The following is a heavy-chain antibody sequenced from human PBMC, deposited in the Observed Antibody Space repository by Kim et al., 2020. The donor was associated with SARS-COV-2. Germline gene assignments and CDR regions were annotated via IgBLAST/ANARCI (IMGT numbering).Heavy chain of an antibody. CDR3: TTDGFASSWYLSPFDY. D-gene: IGHD6-13*01. CDR2: IKSKTDGGTT. CDR1: GFTFSNAL. J-gene: IGHJ4*02. V-gene: IGHV3-15*01. Sequence: GGSLRLSCAASGFTFSNALMTWVRQAPGKGLEWVGRIKSKTDGGTTDYAAPVKGRFTISRDDSKNTLYLQMNSLKTEDTAVYYCTTDGFASSWYLSPFDYWGQGTLVTVSS.